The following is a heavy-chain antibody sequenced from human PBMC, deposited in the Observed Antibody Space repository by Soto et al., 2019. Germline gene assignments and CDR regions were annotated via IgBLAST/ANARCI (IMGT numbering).Heavy chain of an antibody. CDR2: IKSDADSYAT. D-gene: IGHD3-10*01. J-gene: IGHJ5*02. CDR1: GFTFSDSA. CDR3: TKFGDFGGFDP. Sequence: EAQLVESGGGLVQPGRSLKLSCAASGFTFSDSAMHWVRQASGKGLEWVGRIKSDADSYATAYAASVKGRFTISRDDSRSTAYLQMNSLKTEDTVVYYCTKFGDFGGFDPWGQGTLVTVSS. V-gene: IGHV3-73*01.